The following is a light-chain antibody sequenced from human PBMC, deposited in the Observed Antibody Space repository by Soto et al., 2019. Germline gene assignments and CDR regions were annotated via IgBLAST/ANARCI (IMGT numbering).Light chain of an antibody. J-gene: IGKJ1*01. CDR1: QSLSSTY. Sequence: EILLTQSPGTLSLSPGERATLSCRASQSLSSTYLAWYQQKPGQAPRLLIFGASSRATGIPDRFSGSGSGTDFTLTISRLEPEDFAVYYCQQFGSSPTFGQGTQVEIK. CDR3: QQFGSSPT. V-gene: IGKV3-20*01. CDR2: GAS.